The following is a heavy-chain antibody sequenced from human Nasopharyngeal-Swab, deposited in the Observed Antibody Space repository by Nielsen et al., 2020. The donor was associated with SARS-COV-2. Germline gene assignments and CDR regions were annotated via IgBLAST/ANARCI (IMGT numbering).Heavy chain of an antibody. Sequence: ASVKVSCKTSGYTFIGYYIHWVRQAPGQGLEWMGQFNPNSDGTNYAQELQGRVTMTGDTSISTAYMELSRVRSDDTAMYYCTRDRGSGYFDSWGQGTLVIVSS. CDR3: TRDRGSGYFDS. V-gene: IGHV1-2*06. J-gene: IGHJ4*02. CDR2: FNPNSDGT. D-gene: IGHD3-3*01. CDR1: GYTFIGYY.